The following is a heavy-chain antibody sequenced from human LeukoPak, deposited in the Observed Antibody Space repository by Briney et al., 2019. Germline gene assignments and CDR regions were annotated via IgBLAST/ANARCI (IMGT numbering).Heavy chain of an antibody. V-gene: IGHV3-11*04. Sequence: GGSLRLSCAASGFTFSDYYMSWIRQAPGKGLEWVSYISSSGSTIYYADSVKGRFTISRDNAKNSLYLQMNSLRAEDTAVYYCARDYYDSSGYYYFDCWGRGTLVTVSS. D-gene: IGHD3-22*01. CDR1: GFTFSDYY. J-gene: IGHJ4*02. CDR3: ARDYYDSSGYYYFDC. CDR2: ISSSGSTI.